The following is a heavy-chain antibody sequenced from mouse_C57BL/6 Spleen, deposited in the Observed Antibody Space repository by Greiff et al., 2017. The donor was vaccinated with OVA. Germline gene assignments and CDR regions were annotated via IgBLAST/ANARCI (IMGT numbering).Heavy chain of an antibody. Sequence: EVQLQESGAELVRPGASVKLSCTASGFNIKDDYMHWVKQRPEQGLEWIGWIDPENGDTEYASKFQGKATITADTSSNTAYLPISSLTSEDTVVYYCTTGLRQGFAYWGQGTLVTVSA. D-gene: IGHD2-2*01. CDR2: IDPENGDT. V-gene: IGHV14-4*01. J-gene: IGHJ3*01. CDR3: TTGLRQGFAY. CDR1: GFNIKDDY.